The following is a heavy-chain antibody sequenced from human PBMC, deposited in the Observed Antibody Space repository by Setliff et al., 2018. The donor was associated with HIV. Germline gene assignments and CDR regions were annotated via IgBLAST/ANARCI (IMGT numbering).Heavy chain of an antibody. D-gene: IGHD5-18*01. CDR2: IRPKGKSSTT. Sequence: GSLRLSCAASGFTLSDHYMDWVRQAPGKGPEWFGRIRPKGKSSTTEYAASVKGRFIMPRYDSKNSLYLQMNSLKTEDTAVYYCTRHVDSGTYMDVWGRGTTVTVSS. J-gene: IGHJ6*03. CDR1: GFTLSDHY. V-gene: IGHV3-72*01. CDR3: TRHVDSGTYMDV.